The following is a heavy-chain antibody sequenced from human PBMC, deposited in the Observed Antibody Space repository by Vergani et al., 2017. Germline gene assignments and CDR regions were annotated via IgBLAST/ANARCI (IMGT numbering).Heavy chain of an antibody. V-gene: IGHV4-31*03. D-gene: IGHD3-22*01. CDR2: FYSSGST. CDR1: GDSISSGVYY. Sequence: QVQLQESGPGLVKPSQTLSLTCSVSGDSISSGVYYWNWIRPHPGKGLEWIGYFYSSGSTNHNPSLRRRINMSVDTAKNQFSLKLNSVTAADTAMYYCARMGGYDEGDAFRIGYFDSWGPGILVTVS. J-gene: IGHJ4*02. CDR3: ARMGGYDEGDAFRIGYFDS.